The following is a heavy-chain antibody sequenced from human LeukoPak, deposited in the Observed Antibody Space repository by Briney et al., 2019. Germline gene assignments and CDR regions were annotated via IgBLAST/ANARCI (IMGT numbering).Heavy chain of an antibody. CDR2: INPSGGST. CDR3: ASGAGYYDSSASIDY. D-gene: IGHD3-22*01. V-gene: IGHV1-46*01. J-gene: IGHJ4*02. Sequence: ASVKVSCKASGYTFTSFYMYWVRQAPGQGLEWMGIINPSGGSTSYAQKFQGRLTMTRDTSTSTVYMELSSLRSEDTAVYYCASGAGYYDSSASIDYWGQGTLVTVSS. CDR1: GYTFTSFY.